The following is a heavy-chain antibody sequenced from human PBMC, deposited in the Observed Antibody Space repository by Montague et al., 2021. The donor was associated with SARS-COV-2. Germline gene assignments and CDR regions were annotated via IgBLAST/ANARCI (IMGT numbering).Heavy chain of an antibody. Sequence: SETLSLTCTVSGGSISSFYWSWFRQPPGKGLEWIGYISDSGSTNYNPSLTSRVTMSVDTSKNQFSLKVNSVTAADTAVYYCACDYTTTLPAVYWGQGTLVTVSS. CDR3: ACDYTTTLPAVY. V-gene: IGHV4-59*08. J-gene: IGHJ4*02. D-gene: IGHD1-26*01. CDR2: ISDSGST. CDR1: GGSISSFY.